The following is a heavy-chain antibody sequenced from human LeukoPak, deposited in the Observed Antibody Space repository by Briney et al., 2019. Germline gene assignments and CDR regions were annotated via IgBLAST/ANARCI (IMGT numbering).Heavy chain of an antibody. V-gene: IGHV4-61*01. CDR3: ARDIIDFWSGYYDY. J-gene: IGHJ4*02. D-gene: IGHD3-3*01. Sequence: SETLSLTCTVSGGSVSSGSYYWSWIRQPPGKGLEWIGYIYYSGSTSYNPSLKSRVTISVDTSKNQFSLKLSSVTAADTAVYYCARDIIDFWSGYYDYWGQGTLVTVSS. CDR1: GGSVSSGSYY. CDR2: IYYSGST.